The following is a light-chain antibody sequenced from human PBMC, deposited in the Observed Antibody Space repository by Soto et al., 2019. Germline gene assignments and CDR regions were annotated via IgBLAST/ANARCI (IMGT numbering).Light chain of an antibody. CDR2: SAS. Sequence: EIVLTQSPGTLSLSPGERATLSCRASQSTSSSYLAWYQQKPGQAPRLLIYSASSRATGIPDRFSGSGSGTDFPLSISRLEPEDFAVYYCQHYGRSLTFGQGTKVEIK. J-gene: IGKJ1*01. CDR3: QHYGRSLT. V-gene: IGKV3-20*01. CDR1: QSTSSSY.